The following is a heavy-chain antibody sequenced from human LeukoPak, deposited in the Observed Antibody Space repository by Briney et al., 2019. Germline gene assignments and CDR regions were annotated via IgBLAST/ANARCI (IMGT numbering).Heavy chain of an antibody. D-gene: IGHD4-17*01. CDR3: ARDHDYGEMDYFDY. J-gene: IGHJ4*02. Sequence: GGSLRLSCAASGFTFDDYGMSWVRQAPGKGLEWVSGINWNGGSTGYADSVKGRFTISRDNAKNSLYLQMNSLRAEDTALYYCARDHDYGEMDYFDYWDQGTLVSVSS. V-gene: IGHV3-20*04. CDR1: GFTFDDYG. CDR2: INWNGGST.